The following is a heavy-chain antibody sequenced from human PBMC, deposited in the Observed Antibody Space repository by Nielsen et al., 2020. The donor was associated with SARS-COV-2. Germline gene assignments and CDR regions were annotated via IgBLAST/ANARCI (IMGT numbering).Heavy chain of an antibody. CDR3: TNWNDGY. J-gene: IGHJ4*02. D-gene: IGHD1-1*01. CDR1: GFTFSNSW. V-gene: IGHV3-74*01. Sequence: GESLKISCAASGFTFSNSWMHWVRQAPGKGLVWFSRISPDGDIVNYADSVRGRFTTSRDNAKNTLYLQMNSLRAEDTAVYFCTNWNDGYWGQGTPVTVSS. CDR2: ISPDGDIV.